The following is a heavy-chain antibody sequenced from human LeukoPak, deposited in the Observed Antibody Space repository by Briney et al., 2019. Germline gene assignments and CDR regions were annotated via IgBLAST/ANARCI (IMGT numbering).Heavy chain of an antibody. CDR1: GFPFSDYA. Sequence: GGSLRLSCEAPGFPFSDYAMAWVRQAPGKGLEWVSSIKGSGGGSSYADSVKGRFTMTRDNSKSTLYLQMNSLRAGDTAVYFCGRDPNGDYVGAFEFWGQGTLVTVSS. D-gene: IGHD4-17*01. J-gene: IGHJ3*01. CDR3: GRDPNGDYVGAFEF. V-gene: IGHV3-23*01. CDR2: IKGSGGGS.